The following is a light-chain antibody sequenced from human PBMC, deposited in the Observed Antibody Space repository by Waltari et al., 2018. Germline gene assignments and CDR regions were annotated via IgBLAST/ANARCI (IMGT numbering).Light chain of an antibody. J-gene: IGLJ2*01. CDR3: QSYDRSLNGHVV. CDR1: SSNIGSTSD. Sequence: QSALTQPPSVSGAPGQTVTISCTGSSSNIGSTSDVHWYQQLPGTAPKLLIYGNSNRPSGVPDRFSGSKSGTSASLAITGLQAEDEADYYCQSYDRSLNGHVVFGGGTKVTVL. V-gene: IGLV1-40*01. CDR2: GNS.